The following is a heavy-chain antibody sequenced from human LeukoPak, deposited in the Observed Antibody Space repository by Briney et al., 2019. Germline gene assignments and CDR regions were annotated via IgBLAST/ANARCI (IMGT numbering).Heavy chain of an antibody. Sequence: ASVRVSCKASGYTFTRYHIHGVRQVRARGLEGMGVINPSEGSTDYAQKFQDRVSLTRDTSTSTVYMDLSRLRCKDTAVYYCPRSGKMDVWGQGTTVTVSS. CDR3: PRSGKMDV. CDR2: INPSEGST. J-gene: IGHJ6*02. CDR1: GYTFTRYH. V-gene: IGHV1-46*01.